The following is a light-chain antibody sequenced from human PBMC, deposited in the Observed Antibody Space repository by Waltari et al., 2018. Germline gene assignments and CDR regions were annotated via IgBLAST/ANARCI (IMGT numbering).Light chain of an antibody. CDR3: QSFDSSLSDVV. CDR1: SSNIGANTG. V-gene: IGLV1-40*01. J-gene: IGLJ2*01. CDR2: DNA. Sequence: QSVLTQPPSVSGAPGQTVSISCSGSSSNIGANTGVHWYQQFPGTAPKLLIHDNANRPSGVPYRFSGSRSGTAASLTITGLQAEDEADYYGQSFDSSLSDVVFGGGTKLTVL.